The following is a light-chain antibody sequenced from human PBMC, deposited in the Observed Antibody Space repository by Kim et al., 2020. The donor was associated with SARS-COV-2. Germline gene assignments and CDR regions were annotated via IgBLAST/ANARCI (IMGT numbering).Light chain of an antibody. CDR3: SSYTGSNTLL. Sequence: QSALTQPASVSGSPGQPITISCTGTSSDIGDYNYVSWYQQHPGKAPKLLIYNVSNRPSGVSNRFSGSKSGNTASLTISGLQAEDEADYYCSSYTGSNTLLFGGGTQLTVL. V-gene: IGLV2-14*03. CDR1: SSDIGDYNY. CDR2: NVS. J-gene: IGLJ2*01.